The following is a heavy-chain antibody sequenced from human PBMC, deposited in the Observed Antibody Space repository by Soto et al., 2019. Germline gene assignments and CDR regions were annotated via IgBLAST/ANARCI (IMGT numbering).Heavy chain of an antibody. V-gene: IGHV3-7*01. CDR3: ARDPSRSCGSDHCYAY. CDR2: IKQDGGEK. D-gene: IGHD2-2*01. CDR1: GFTSSNYW. Sequence: GGSLRLSWAAGGFTSSNYWMTWVRQAPREGLEWLANIKQDGGEKRYVDSVKGRFTISRDNAQNSLYLQMNDLRAEDTAVYYWARDPSRSCGSDHCYAYWEQESRFTVAS. J-gene: IGHJ4*01.